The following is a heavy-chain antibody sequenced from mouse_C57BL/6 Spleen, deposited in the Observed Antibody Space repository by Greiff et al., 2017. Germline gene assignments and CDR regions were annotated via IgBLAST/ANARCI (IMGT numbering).Heavy chain of an antibody. V-gene: IGHV1-39*01. CDR1: GYSFTDYN. Sequence: VQLKQSGPELVKPGASVKISCKASGYSFTDYNMNWVKQSNGKSLEWIGVINPNYGTTSYNQKFKGKATLTVDKSSSTAYMQLNSLTSEDSAVYYCARGSNYDSFYYYAMDYWGQGTSVTVSS. CDR3: ARGSNYDSFYYYAMDY. CDR2: INPNYGTT. J-gene: IGHJ4*01. D-gene: IGHD2-5*01.